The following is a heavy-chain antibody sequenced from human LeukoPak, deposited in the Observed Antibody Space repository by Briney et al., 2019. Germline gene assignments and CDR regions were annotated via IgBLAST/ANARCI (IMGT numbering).Heavy chain of an antibody. CDR2: IYDSGSA. J-gene: IGHJ4*02. D-gene: IGHD5-18*01. V-gene: IGHV4-59*01. CDR3: AREYSYGYFFDY. CDR1: GGSISFYY. Sequence: SETLSLTCTVSGGSISFYYWSWIRQSPGKGLEWIGYIYDSGSANYNPSLKKRVTISMDTSKNQFSLRLSSVTAADTALYYCAREYSYGYFFDYRGQGTLVTVSS.